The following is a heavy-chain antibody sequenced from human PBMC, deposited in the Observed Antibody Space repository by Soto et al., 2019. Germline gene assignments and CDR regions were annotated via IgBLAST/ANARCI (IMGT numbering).Heavy chain of an antibody. D-gene: IGHD2-15*01. CDR2: INADGSET. CDR1: GFTFSSNW. V-gene: IGHV3-74*01. Sequence: EVQLVESGGGLVQPGGSLRLSCAASGFTFSSNWMHWVHRVPGRGLVWVSRINADGSETNYEDSVEGRFTISRDNPKNTLYLQMNSLRAEDTAVYYCARDGGGFWGQGTLVTVSS. J-gene: IGHJ4*02. CDR3: ARDGGGF.